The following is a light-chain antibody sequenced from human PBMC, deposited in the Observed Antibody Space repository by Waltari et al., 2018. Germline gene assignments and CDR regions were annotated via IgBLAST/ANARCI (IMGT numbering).Light chain of an antibody. CDR1: SSDVGGYNY. Sequence: QSALTQPASVSGSPGQSITIPCTGTSSDVGGYNYVPRYQQHPGKAPKLMIYDVSNRPSGVSNRFSGSKSGNTASLTISGLQAEDEADYYCSSYISSSTLELFGGGTSLTVL. CDR2: DVS. V-gene: IGLV2-14*03. J-gene: IGLJ2*01. CDR3: SSYISSSTLEL.